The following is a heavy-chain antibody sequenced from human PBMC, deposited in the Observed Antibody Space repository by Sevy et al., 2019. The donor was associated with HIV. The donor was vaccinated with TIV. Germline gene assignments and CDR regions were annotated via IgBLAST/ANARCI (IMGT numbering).Heavy chain of an antibody. CDR2: IKQDESEK. V-gene: IGHV3-7*04. CDR1: GFSFSSYW. CDR3: ARGNSGSFDY. Sequence: GGSMRLSCAASGFSFSSYWMHWVHQAPGKGLEWVANIKQDESEKYYVASVKGRFTISRDNAKNSVYLQMNSLRPEDTAIYYCARGNSGSFDYWGQGTLVTVSS. D-gene: IGHD3-22*01. J-gene: IGHJ4*02.